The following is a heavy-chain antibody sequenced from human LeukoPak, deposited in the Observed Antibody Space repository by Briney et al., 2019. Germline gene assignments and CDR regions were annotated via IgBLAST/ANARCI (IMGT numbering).Heavy chain of an antibody. Sequence: SETLSLTCTVSGGSISSSSYYWGWIRQPPGKGLEWIGSIYYSGSTYYNPSLKSRVTISVDTSKNLFSLKLSSVTAADTAVYYCARHSSPLNYFDYWGQGTLVTVSS. D-gene: IGHD6-13*01. J-gene: IGHJ4*02. CDR2: IYYSGST. CDR1: GGSISSSSYY. V-gene: IGHV4-39*01. CDR3: ARHSSPLNYFDY.